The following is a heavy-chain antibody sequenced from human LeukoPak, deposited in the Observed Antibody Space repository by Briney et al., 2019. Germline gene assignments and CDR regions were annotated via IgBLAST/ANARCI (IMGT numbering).Heavy chain of an antibody. CDR1: GGSISSYY. CDR3: ARVVSIFGVALGAFDI. Sequence: SETLSLTCTVSGGSISSYYWSWIRQPPGKGLEWTGYIYYSGSTNYNPSLKSRVTISVDTSKNQFSLKLSSVTAADTAVYYCARVVSIFGVALGAFDIWGQGTMVTVSS. CDR2: IYYSGST. V-gene: IGHV4-59*01. J-gene: IGHJ3*02. D-gene: IGHD3-3*01.